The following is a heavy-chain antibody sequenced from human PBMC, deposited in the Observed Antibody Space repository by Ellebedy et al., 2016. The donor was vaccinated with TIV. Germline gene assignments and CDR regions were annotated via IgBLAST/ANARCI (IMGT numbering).Heavy chain of an antibody. V-gene: IGHV1-18*04. D-gene: IGHD1-26*01. J-gene: IGHJ4*02. Sequence: AASVKVSCKASGYTFTSYFISWVRQAPGQGLEWMGWISTYNGNSNYAQKFQGRVTTTTDTSTSTAYMELRSLRSDDTAVYYCARDGLVGATRGDYWGQGTLVTVSS. CDR3: ARDGLVGATRGDY. CDR2: ISTYNGNS. CDR1: GYTFTSYF.